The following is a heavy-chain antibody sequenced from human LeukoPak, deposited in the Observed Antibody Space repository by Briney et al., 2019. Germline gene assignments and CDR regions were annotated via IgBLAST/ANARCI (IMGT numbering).Heavy chain of an antibody. CDR1: GGTFSSYA. Sequence: ASVKVSCKASGGTFSSYAISWVRQAPGQGLEWMGGIIPIFGTANYAQKFQGRVAITADESTSTAYMELSSLRSEDTAVYYCARIAARQLYYYYYMDVWGKGTTVTVSS. V-gene: IGHV1-69*13. D-gene: IGHD6-6*01. CDR2: IIPIFGTA. J-gene: IGHJ6*03. CDR3: ARIAARQLYYYYYMDV.